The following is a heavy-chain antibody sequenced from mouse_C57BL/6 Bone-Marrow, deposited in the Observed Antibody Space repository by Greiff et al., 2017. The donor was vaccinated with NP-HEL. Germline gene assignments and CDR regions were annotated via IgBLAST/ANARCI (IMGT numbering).Heavy chain of an antibody. CDR2: IVPSDSYT. V-gene: IGHV1-69*01. D-gene: IGHD1-1*01. Sequence: QVHVKQPGAELVMPGASVQLSCKASGYTFTSYWMHWVKQRPGQGLEWIGEIVPSDSYTNYNQKFKGKSTLTVDKSSSTAYMQLSSLTSEDSAVYYCAISYYYGSSYDAMDDWGQGTSVTVSS. CDR1: GYTFTSYW. CDR3: AISYYYGSSYDAMDD. J-gene: IGHJ4*01.